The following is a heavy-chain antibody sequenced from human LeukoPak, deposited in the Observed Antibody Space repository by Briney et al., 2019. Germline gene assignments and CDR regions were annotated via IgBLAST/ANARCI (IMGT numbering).Heavy chain of an antibody. Sequence: ASVKVSCKASGYTFTSYNMHWVRQAPGQGLEWMGIINPSGGSTSYAQKFQGRVTMTEDTSTDTAYMELSSLRSEDTAVYYCATALLLARLFDYWGQGTLVTVSS. V-gene: IGHV1-46*01. CDR3: ATALLLARLFDY. CDR2: INPSGGST. CDR1: GYTFTSYN. J-gene: IGHJ4*02. D-gene: IGHD2/OR15-2a*01.